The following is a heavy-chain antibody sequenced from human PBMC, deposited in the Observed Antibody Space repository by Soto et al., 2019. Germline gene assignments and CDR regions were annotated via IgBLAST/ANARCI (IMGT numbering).Heavy chain of an antibody. CDR3: VIDDWAH. D-gene: IGHD3-9*01. V-gene: IGHV3-23*01. CDR1: GLIFSTHS. CDR2: ISTSGHTA. Sequence: EVQLLESGGSLVQPGGSLRLSCAASGLIFSTHSMSWVRQAPGKGLEWVSYISTSGHTASYADSVKGRFAISRDNSRNTLYLQMSSLRPEDTAVYYCVIDDWAHWGQGTLVTVSS. J-gene: IGHJ4*02.